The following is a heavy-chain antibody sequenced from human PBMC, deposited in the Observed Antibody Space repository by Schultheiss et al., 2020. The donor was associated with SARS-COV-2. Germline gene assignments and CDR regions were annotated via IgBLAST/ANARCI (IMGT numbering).Heavy chain of an antibody. J-gene: IGHJ5*02. Sequence: GGSLRLSCAASGATLMYYSMNWVRQAPGKGLEWVSVIYSGGSTYYADSVKGRFTISRDNSKNTLYLQMNSLRVEDTAVYYCARERGRYSWFDPWGQGTLVTVSS. D-gene: IGHD1-26*01. CDR3: ARERGRYSWFDP. CDR2: IYSGGST. V-gene: IGHV3-53*01. CDR1: GATLMYYS.